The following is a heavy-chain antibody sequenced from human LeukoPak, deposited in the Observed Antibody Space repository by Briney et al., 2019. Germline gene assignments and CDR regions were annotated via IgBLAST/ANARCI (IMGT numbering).Heavy chain of an antibody. V-gene: IGHV4-39*01. CDR3: ARQYYDRTGYYYFDY. D-gene: IGHD3-22*01. Sequence: SETLSLTRSVSGGAITGSSYYWGWIRQPPGKGLEWIGSLYYSGSTYYNPSLKSRVTISADTSKNQFSLKLISVTAADRAVYYCARQYYDRTGYYYFDYWDQGTLVTVSS. CDR2: LYYSGST. J-gene: IGHJ4*02. CDR1: GGAITGSSYY.